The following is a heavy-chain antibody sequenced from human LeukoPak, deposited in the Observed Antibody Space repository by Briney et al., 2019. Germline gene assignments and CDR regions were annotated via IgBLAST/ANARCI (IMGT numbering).Heavy chain of an antibody. CDR1: GFTVSSNY. CDR3: ARDFGDY. Sequence: GGSLRLSCAASGFTVSSNYMSWVRQAPGKGLEWVLVIYGGGSTYYADSVKGRFTISRDNSKNTLYLQMNSPRAEDTAFYYCARDFGDYWGQGTLVTVSS. V-gene: IGHV3-66*02. D-gene: IGHD3-10*01. CDR2: IYGGGST. J-gene: IGHJ4*02.